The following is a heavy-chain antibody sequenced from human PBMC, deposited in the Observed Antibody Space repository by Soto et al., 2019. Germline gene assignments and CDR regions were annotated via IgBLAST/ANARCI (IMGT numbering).Heavy chain of an antibody. D-gene: IGHD3-10*01. J-gene: IGHJ4*02. Sequence: PSETLSLTCTVSGGSISSGDYYWSWIRQPPGKGLEWIGYIYYSGSTYYNPSLKSRVTISVDTSKNQSSLKLSSVTAADTAVYYCARVSSGSYYIFDYWGQGTLVTVSS. CDR1: GGSISSGDYY. V-gene: IGHV4-30-4*01. CDR3: ARVSSGSYYIFDY. CDR2: IYYSGST.